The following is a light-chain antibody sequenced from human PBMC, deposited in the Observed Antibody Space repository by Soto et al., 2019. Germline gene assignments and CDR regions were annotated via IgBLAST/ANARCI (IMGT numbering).Light chain of an antibody. CDR2: GNS. Sequence: QSVLTQPPSVSGAPGQRVTISCTGSSSNIGAGYDVHWYQQLPGTSPKLLIYGNSNRPSGVSVRFSGSKSGTSASLAITWLQAEDEADYYCQSYDSSLSGCVFGTGTKVTVL. CDR3: QSYDSSLSGCV. CDR1: SSNIGAGYD. J-gene: IGLJ1*01. V-gene: IGLV1-40*01.